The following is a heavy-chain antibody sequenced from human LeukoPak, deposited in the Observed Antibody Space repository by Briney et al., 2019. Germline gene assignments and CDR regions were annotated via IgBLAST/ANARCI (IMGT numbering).Heavy chain of an antibody. J-gene: IGHJ6*02. Sequence: GRSLRLSCAASGFTFSGSALHWVRQASGKGLEWVGRIRSKANSYVTAYAASVKGRFTISRDDSENTAYLQMNGLETDDTAVYYCARHTDRYCSGSNCYVYYFYGLDVWGQGTTVTVSS. CDR2: IRSKANSYVT. CDR1: GFTFSGSA. CDR3: ARHTDRYCSGSNCYVYYFYGLDV. V-gene: IGHV3-73*01. D-gene: IGHD2-15*01.